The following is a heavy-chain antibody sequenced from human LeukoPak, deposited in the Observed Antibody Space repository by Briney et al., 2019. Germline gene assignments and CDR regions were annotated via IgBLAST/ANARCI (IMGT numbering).Heavy chain of an antibody. Sequence: PGGSLRLSCAASGFTVSSNYMSWVRQAPGKGLEWVSVIYSGGSTYYADPVKGRFTIYRDNSKNTLYLQMNSLRAEDTAVYYCARDHYYDSSGYYRFDYWGQGTLVTVSS. CDR3: ARDHYYDSSGYYRFDY. D-gene: IGHD3-22*01. J-gene: IGHJ4*02. CDR1: GFTVSSNY. CDR2: IYSGGST. V-gene: IGHV3-53*01.